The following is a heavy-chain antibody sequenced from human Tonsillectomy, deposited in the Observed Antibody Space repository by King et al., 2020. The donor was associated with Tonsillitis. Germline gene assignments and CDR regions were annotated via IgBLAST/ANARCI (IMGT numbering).Heavy chain of an antibody. D-gene: IGHD6-13*01. CDR2: INHSGST. Sequence: VQLQQWGAGLLKPSETLSLTCAVYGGSFSGYYWSWIRQPPGKGLEWIGEINHSGSTNYNPSLKSRVTIAVDTSKNQFSLKLSSVTAADTAVYYCARGRIAGDYYYGMDVWGQGTTVTVSS. CDR1: GGSFSGYY. CDR3: ARGRIAGDYYYGMDV. J-gene: IGHJ6*02. V-gene: IGHV4-34*01.